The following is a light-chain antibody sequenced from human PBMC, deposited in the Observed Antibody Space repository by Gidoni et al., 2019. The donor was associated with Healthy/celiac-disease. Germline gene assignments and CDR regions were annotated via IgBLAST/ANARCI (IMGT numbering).Light chain of an antibody. CDR3: QQDDSFPPA. J-gene: IGKJ1*01. Sequence: DIEMTQSPSSVSASVGDRVTISCRASHGISSWLVWYQQKPGKAPKLLIYAASSLQSGVPSRFSGSGSGTDFTLTIISLQPEDFATYYWQQDDSFPPAFGQGTKVEIK. CDR1: HGISSW. CDR2: AAS. V-gene: IGKV1-12*01.